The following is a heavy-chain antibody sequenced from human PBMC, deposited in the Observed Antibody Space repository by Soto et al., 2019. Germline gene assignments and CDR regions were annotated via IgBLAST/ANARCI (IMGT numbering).Heavy chain of an antibody. Sequence: GGSLRLSCAASGFTFSSYAMHWVRQAPGKGLEWVAVISYDGSNKYYADSVRGRFTISRDNSKNTLFLQMNSLRADDTAVYYCARGAEYDSFDYWGQGTLVTVS. V-gene: IGHV3-30-3*01. D-gene: IGHD3-3*01. CDR1: GFTFSSYA. CDR2: ISYDGSNK. J-gene: IGHJ4*02. CDR3: ARGAEYDSFDY.